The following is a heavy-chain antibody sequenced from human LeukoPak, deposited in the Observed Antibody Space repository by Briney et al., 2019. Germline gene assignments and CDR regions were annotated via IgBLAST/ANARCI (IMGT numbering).Heavy chain of an antibody. Sequence: GGSLRLSCAVSGFTFRNYDMNWVRQAPGKGLESVSSISSRSSNIYYADSVKGRFTISRDNTKNSLYLQMNSLRAEDTAVYYCARSPGYIYGAFDYWGQGTLVIVSS. V-gene: IGHV3-21*01. D-gene: IGHD5-18*01. CDR1: GFTFRNYD. CDR2: ISSRSSNI. J-gene: IGHJ4*02. CDR3: ARSPGYIYGAFDY.